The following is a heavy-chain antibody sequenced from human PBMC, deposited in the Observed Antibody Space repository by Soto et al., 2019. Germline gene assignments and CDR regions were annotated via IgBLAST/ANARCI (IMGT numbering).Heavy chain of an antibody. D-gene: IGHD6-19*01. CDR2: ISAYNGNT. CDR3: ARDIASGWSRGSWFDP. Sequence: GASVKVSCKASGYTFTSYGISWVRQAPGQGLEWMGWISAYNGNTNYAQKLQGRVTMTTDTSTSTAYMELRSLRSDDTAVYYCARDIASGWSRGSWFDPWGQGTLVTVSS. V-gene: IGHV1-18*01. CDR1: GYTFTSYG. J-gene: IGHJ5*02.